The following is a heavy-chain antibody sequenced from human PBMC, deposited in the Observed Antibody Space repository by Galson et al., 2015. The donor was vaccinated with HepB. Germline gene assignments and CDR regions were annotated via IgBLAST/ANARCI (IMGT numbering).Heavy chain of an antibody. CDR3: AKDSGGYDFWSGYYTVYYYGMDV. J-gene: IGHJ6*02. D-gene: IGHD3-3*01. CDR2: IRNKASGETK. CDR1: GFTFGDFS. V-gene: IGHV3-49*03. Sequence: SLRLSCATSGFTFGDFSMSWIRQAPGKGLEWVGFIRNKASGETKGYAASVKGRFTISRDDSTSIAFLQMNSLKTEDTAVYYCAKDSGGYDFWSGYYTVYYYGMDVWGQGTTVTVSS.